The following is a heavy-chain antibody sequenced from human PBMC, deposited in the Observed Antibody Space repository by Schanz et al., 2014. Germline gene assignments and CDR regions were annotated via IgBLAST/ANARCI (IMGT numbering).Heavy chain of an antibody. CDR1: GYTLSAYS. D-gene: IGHD6-19*01. CDR2: ISPYTGNA. J-gene: IGHJ4*02. V-gene: IGHV1-18*01. CDR3: ARGGYSSGWYDRDSAHFDY. Sequence: QVQLVQSGTQVKKPGASVKVSCKASGYTLSAYSLHWVRQAPGQGLEWVGWISPYTGNAHYFDKMEGRVTMTTDTSTSPAYMELRSLRSDDTAVYYCARGGYSSGWYDRDSAHFDYWGQGTLVTVSS.